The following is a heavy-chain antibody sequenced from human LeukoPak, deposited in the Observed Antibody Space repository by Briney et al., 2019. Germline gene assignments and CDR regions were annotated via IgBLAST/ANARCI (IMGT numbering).Heavy chain of an antibody. CDR3: ARDQSGSYDFDY. CDR2: IWYDGSKK. Sequence: GGSLRLSCAASGLTLSSYGMPWVRQAPGKGLEWVAVIWYDGSKKYYVDSVKGRFTISRDNSKNTLYLQMNSLRAEDTAVYYCARDQSGSYDFDYWGQGTLVTVSS. J-gene: IGHJ4*02. CDR1: GLTLSSYG. V-gene: IGHV3-33*01. D-gene: IGHD1-26*01.